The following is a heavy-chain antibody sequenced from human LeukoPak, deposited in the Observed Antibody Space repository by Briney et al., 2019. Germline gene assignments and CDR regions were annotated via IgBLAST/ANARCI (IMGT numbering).Heavy chain of an antibody. V-gene: IGHV3-30*14. CDR3: ASIFY. Sequence: PGGSLRLSCAASGVSFSSDAMHCGRAAPGKGLEWVAVISYDGDNKYYAHSVKGRFTISRDNSKNTLYLQMNSLRAEDTAVYYCASIFYWGQGTLVTVSS. CDR1: GVSFSSDA. J-gene: IGHJ4*02. CDR2: ISYDGDNK.